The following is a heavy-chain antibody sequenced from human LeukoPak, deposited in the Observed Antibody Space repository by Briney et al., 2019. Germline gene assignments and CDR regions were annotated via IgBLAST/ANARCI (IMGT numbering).Heavy chain of an antibody. CDR3: GRYGQQLLQRPEDRFDP. Sequence: HGESLKISCKGSGYSFTSYWIGCVRQMPGKGVGWMGIIYPGGSDTRYSPSFQGQVTISADKSICTAYLKWSSLKASDTAMYYWGRYGQQLLQRPEDRFDPWGQGTLVTVSS. V-gene: IGHV5-51*01. J-gene: IGHJ5*02. CDR2: IYPGGSDT. CDR1: GYSFTSYW. D-gene: IGHD6-13*01.